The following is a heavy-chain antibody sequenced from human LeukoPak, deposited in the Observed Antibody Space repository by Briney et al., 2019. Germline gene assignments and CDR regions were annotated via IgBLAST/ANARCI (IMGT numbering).Heavy chain of an antibody. CDR1: GFTFSSYG. CDR3: ARAVGIGTVFDY. D-gene: IGHD1-26*01. CDR2: IWYDGSNK. J-gene: IGHJ4*02. V-gene: IGHV3-33*01. Sequence: GGSLRLSCAASGFTFSSYGMHWVRQAPGKGLEWVAVIWYDGSNKYYADSVKGRFTISRDNAKNSLYLQMNSLRAEDTAVYYCARAVGIGTVFDYWGQGTLVTVSS.